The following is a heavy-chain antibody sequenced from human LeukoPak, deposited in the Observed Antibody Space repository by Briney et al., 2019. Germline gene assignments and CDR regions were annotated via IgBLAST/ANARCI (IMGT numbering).Heavy chain of an antibody. CDR2: IGISSGTI. V-gene: IGHV3-48*01. J-gene: IGHJ6*02. Sequence: GGSLRLSCAASGFTFSSYSMNWVRQAPGKGLEWVSYIGISSGTIYYADSVKGRFTISRDNSKNTLYLQMNSLRAEDTAVYYCARDEERITMVRGVINPNYYYYYAMDGWGQGTTVTVSS. CDR1: GFTFSSYS. D-gene: IGHD3-10*01. CDR3: ARDEERITMVRGVINPNYYYYYAMDG.